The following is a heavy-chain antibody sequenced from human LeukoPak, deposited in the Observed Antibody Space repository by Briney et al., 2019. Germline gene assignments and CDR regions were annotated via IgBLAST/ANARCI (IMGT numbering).Heavy chain of an antibody. V-gene: IGHV4-59*01. Sequence: NPGGSLRLSCAASGFTFSSYSMNWVRQAPGKGLEWIGYIYYSGSTNYNPSLKSRVTISVDTSKNQFSLKLSSVTAADTAVYYCASSQYYDFWSGGPGTFDYWGQGTLVTVSS. D-gene: IGHD3-3*01. CDR1: GFTFSSYS. CDR3: ASSQYYDFWSGGPGTFDY. J-gene: IGHJ4*02. CDR2: IYYSGST.